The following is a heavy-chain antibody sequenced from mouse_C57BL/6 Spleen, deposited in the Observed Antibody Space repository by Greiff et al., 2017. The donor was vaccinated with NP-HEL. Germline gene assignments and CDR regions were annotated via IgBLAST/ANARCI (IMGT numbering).Heavy chain of an antibody. D-gene: IGHD2-4*01. CDR2: INYDGSST. CDR1: GFTFSDYY. J-gene: IGHJ4*01. Sequence: EVQLVESEGGLVQPGSSMKLSCTASGFTFSDYYMAWVRQVPEKGLEWVANINYDGSSTYYLDSLKSRFIISRDNAKNILYLQMSSLKSEDTATYYCARDRDYDGYAMDYWGQGTSVTVSS. CDR3: ARDRDYDGYAMDY. V-gene: IGHV5-16*01.